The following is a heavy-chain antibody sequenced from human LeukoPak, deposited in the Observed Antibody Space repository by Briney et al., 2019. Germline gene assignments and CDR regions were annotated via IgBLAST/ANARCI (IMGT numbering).Heavy chain of an antibody. CDR3: ARDPWFYSDSSGYFQA. J-gene: IGHJ4*02. D-gene: IGHD3-22*01. CDR2: ISAYNGNT. Sequence: ASVKVSCKASGYTFTSYGISWVRQAPGQGLEWMGWISAYNGNTNYAQKLQGRVTMTRDTSISTAYMELSRLRSDDTAVYYCARDPWFYSDSSGYFQAWGQGTLVTVSS. CDR1: GYTFTSYG. V-gene: IGHV1-18*01.